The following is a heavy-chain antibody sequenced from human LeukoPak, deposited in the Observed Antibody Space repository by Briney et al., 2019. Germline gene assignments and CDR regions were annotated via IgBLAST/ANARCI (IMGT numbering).Heavy chain of an antibody. CDR1: GFTFSSYA. Sequence: GGSLRLSCAASGFTFSSYAMSWVRQAPGKGLEWVSAISGSGGSTYYADSVKGRFSISRDNSKNTLYLQMNSLRAEDTAIYYCATYRQVLLPFESWGQGTLVTVSS. CDR2: ISGSGGST. CDR3: ATYRQVLLPFES. V-gene: IGHV3-23*01. D-gene: IGHD2-8*02. J-gene: IGHJ4*02.